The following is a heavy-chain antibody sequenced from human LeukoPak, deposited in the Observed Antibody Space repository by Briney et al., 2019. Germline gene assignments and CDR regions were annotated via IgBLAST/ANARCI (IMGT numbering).Heavy chain of an antibody. J-gene: IGHJ4*02. CDR1: GGSVNSGSYY. D-gene: IGHD3-10*01. CDR2: IYYSGSS. CDR3: ARDFYYNGAGRSFDY. V-gene: IGHV4-61*01. Sequence: TSETLSLTCTVSGGSVNSGSYYWNWIRQPPGKGLEWIGYIYYSGSSNYNPSLKSRVTISLDMSKNQFSLKLSSVTAADTAVYYCARDFYYNGAGRSFDYWGQGVLVTVSS.